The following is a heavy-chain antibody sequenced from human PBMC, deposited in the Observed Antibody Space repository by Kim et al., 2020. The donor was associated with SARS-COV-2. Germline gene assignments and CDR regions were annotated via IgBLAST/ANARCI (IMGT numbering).Heavy chain of an antibody. D-gene: IGHD3-10*01. Sequence: SETLSLTCTVSGGSISSSSYYWGWIRQPPGKGLEWIGSIYYSGSTYYNPSLKSRVTISVDTSKNQFSLKLSSVTAADTAVYYCARSSKYYYGSGSHGWFDPWGQGTLVTVSS. CDR1: GGSISSSSYY. V-gene: IGHV4-39*01. J-gene: IGHJ5*02. CDR2: IYYSGST. CDR3: ARSSKYYYGSGSHGWFDP.